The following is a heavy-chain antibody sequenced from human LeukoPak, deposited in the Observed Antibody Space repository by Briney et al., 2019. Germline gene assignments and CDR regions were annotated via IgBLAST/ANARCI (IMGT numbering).Heavy chain of an antibody. CDR3: ARGTYWSLDS. D-gene: IGHD1-1*01. CDR1: GFPFGTYG. V-gene: IGHV3-23*01. CDR2: FSGGDGQT. J-gene: IGHJ4*02. Sequence: GGSLRLSFAASGFPFGTYGMNWVRQTPGKGLEWISTFSGGDGQTFYADSVKGRFTISRDSSTNTVSLQMSSLRVEDTAVYYCARGTYWSLDSWGQGTLVTVSS.